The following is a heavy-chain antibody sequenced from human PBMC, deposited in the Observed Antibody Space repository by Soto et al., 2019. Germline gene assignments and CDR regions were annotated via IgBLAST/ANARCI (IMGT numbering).Heavy chain of an antibody. D-gene: IGHD2-15*01. V-gene: IGHV3-7*01. CDR2: IKHDVSEK. CDR1: GFIFSSNW. J-gene: IGHJ6*02. CDR3: ASFFIGYCSGGNCYTHSIYSHAMDV. Sequence: PGGSLRLSCATSGFIFSSNWMNWVRQAPGKGLEWVATIKHDVSEKYYVDSVKGRFTISRDDAKNSLYLQMNSLRAEDTAVYYCASFFIGYCSGGNCYTHSIYSHAMDVWGQVTTVTVSS.